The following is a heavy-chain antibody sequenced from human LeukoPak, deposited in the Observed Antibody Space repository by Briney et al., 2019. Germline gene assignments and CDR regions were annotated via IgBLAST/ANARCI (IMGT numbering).Heavy chain of an antibody. V-gene: IGHV4-59*01. D-gene: IGHD4-23*01. Sequence: SGTLSLTCNVSGGSMSTNYWSWIRQPPGKGLEWIGYICDSGSTNYNPSLKSRVTISVDTSKSQFSLKLNSVTAADTAVYYCARGTTALTYWGQGSLVTVSS. CDR1: GGSMSTNY. J-gene: IGHJ4*02. CDR2: ICDSGST. CDR3: ARGTTALTY.